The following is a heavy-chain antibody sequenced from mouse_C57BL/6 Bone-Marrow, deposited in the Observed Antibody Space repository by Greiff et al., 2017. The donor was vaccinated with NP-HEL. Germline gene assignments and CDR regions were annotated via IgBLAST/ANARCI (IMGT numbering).Heavy chain of an antibody. CDR2: FYPGSGSI. V-gene: IGHV1-62-2*01. CDR3: ARHEDSYYYGSSYSWYFDV. Sequence: QVQLQQSGAELVKPGASVKLSCKASGYTFTEYTIHWVKQRSGQGLEWIGWFYPGSGSIKYNEKFKDKATLTADKSSSTVYMKLTRLTSEDSAVYCCARHEDSYYYGSSYSWYFDVWGTGTTVTVSS. J-gene: IGHJ1*03. CDR1: GYTFTEYT. D-gene: IGHD1-1*01.